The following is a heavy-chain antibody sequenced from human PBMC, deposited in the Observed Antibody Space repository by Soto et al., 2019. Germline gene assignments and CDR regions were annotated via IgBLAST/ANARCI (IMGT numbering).Heavy chain of an antibody. D-gene: IGHD3-16*01. CDR2: MNPNTGNT. CDR3: ARGGWGPPFDF. J-gene: IGHJ4*02. Sequence: QVQLVQSGADMKKPGASVKVSCNASGYTFSSYDLNGVRQASGQGLEWMGWMNPNTGNTGYAQRFQDRVKMARNTSISTAYLELSSLRSEDTAVYFCARGGWGPPFDFWGQGTPVTVSS. CDR1: GYTFSSYD. V-gene: IGHV1-8*01.